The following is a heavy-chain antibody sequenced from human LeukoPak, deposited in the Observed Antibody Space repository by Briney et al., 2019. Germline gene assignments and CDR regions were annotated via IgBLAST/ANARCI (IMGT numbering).Heavy chain of an antibody. CDR2: IIASSGST. J-gene: IGHJ4*02. D-gene: IGHD5-12*01. Sequence: GGSLRLSCAASEFSISNSAMSWVRQTPGKGLEWVSLIIASSGSTFYADSVKGRFTISRDISRNTLYLQMNSLRAEDTAVYYCAKGAYDYIEMGYFDYWGQGTLVTVSS. V-gene: IGHV3-23*01. CDR1: EFSISNSA. CDR3: AKGAYDYIEMGYFDY.